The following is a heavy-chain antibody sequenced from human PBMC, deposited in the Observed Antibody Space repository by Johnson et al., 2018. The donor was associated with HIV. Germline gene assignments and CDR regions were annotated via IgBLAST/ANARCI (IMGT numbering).Heavy chain of an antibody. J-gene: IGHJ3*02. D-gene: IGHD2-2*01. CDR2: ILSDGSNK. V-gene: IGHV3-30*04. Sequence: QVQLVESGGGVVQPGRSLRLSCAASGFTFSSYAMHWVRQAPGKGLEWVSIILSDGSNKYYADSVKGRFTISRDNSKNTLYLQMNSLRAEDSAVYYCAASWYGVSRPNAFDIWGQGTMVTVSS. CDR3: AASWYGVSRPNAFDI. CDR1: GFTFSSYA.